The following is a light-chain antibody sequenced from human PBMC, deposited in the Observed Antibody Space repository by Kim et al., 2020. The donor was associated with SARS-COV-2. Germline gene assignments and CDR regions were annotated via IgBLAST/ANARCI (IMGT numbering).Light chain of an antibody. CDR2: RDN. CDR1: NIANKN. Sequence: SYELTQPLSMSVVLGQTARITCGGDNIANKNVHWYQQRPGQAPLLVIYRDNNRPSGIPERFSGSNSGNTATLTISRAQDGDEADYYCQVWDSNTKVFGGG. CDR3: QVWDSNTKV. J-gene: IGLJ3*02. V-gene: IGLV3-9*01.